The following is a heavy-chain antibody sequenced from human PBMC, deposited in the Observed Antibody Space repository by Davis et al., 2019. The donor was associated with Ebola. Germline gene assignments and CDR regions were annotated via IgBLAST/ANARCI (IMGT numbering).Heavy chain of an antibody. J-gene: IGHJ4*03. Sequence: ASVKVSCKASGYNFKTKYMNWVRQAPGHGLKWMGVIDPTDGSTTYAQEFQGRVTMTRNTSTSTMYLEVRSLTIEDTAVYYCVIISMTWGQGTLVTVSS. V-gene: IGHV1-46*02. CDR3: VIISMT. CDR1: GYNFKTKY. CDR2: IDPTDGST. D-gene: IGHD2-21*02.